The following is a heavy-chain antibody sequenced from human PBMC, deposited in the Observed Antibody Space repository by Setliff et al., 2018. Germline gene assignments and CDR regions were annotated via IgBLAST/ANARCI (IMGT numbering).Heavy chain of an antibody. V-gene: IGHV3-48*04. CDR3: ARDTTSGWMLTN. CDR1: GFTFSSYS. J-gene: IGHJ4*02. D-gene: IGHD6-25*01. CDR2: ISSSSTI. Sequence: GSLRLSCAAVGFTFSSYSMNWVRQAPGKGLEWVSYISSSSTIYYADSVKGRFTISRDNAKNSLYLQMNSLRAEDTAVYYCARDTTSGWMLTNWGQGTLVTVSS.